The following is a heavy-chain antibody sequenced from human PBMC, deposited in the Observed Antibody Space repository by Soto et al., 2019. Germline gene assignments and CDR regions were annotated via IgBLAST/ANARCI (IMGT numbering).Heavy chain of an antibody. D-gene: IGHD6-19*01. J-gene: IGHJ5*02. V-gene: IGHV4-39*01. Sequence: PSATLSLTSTVSGGSISSSSYYWGWIRQPPGKGLEWIGSIYYSGSTYYNPSLKSRVTISVDTSKNQFSLKLSSVTAADTAVYYCARTYSSGYGDWFDPWGQGTLVTVS. CDR3: ARTYSSGYGDWFDP. CDR1: GGSISSSSYY. CDR2: IYYSGST.